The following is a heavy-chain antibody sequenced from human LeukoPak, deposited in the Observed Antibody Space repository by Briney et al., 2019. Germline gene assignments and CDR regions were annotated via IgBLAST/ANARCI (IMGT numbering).Heavy chain of an antibody. CDR1: GFTFSSYT. CDR3: AKGGRTFFFFDY. D-gene: IGHD3-3*02. CDR2: ISGSGVGT. J-gene: IGHJ4*02. Sequence: PGGSLRLSCAASGFTFSSYTMNWVRQAPGKGLEWVSAISGSGVGTYYADSVKGRFTISRDSSKNTLYLQMNSLRTEDTAVYYCAKGGRTFFFFDYWGQGTLVTVSS. V-gene: IGHV3-23*01.